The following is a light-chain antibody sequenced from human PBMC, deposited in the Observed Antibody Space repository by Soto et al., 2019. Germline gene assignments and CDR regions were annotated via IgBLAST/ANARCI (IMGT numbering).Light chain of an antibody. Sequence: QSALTQPASVSGSPGQSITISCTGTSSDVGTYNFVSWYQHHPGKAPKLIIYEVSNRPSGISDRLSGSKSGSTASLTISGLQAEDEADYHCTSYTTNTALVFGTGTKVTVL. CDR3: TSYTTNTALV. CDR1: SSDVGTYNF. J-gene: IGLJ1*01. V-gene: IGLV2-14*01. CDR2: EVS.